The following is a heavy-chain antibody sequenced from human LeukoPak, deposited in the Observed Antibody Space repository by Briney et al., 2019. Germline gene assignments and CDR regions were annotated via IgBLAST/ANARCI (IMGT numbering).Heavy chain of an antibody. CDR1: GFTFSSYW. J-gene: IGHJ6*02. CDR2: INHNGNVN. CDR3: XRGGGLDV. Sequence: GSLRLSCAASGFTFSSYWMNWARQAPGKGLEWVASINHNGNVNYYVDSVKGRFTISRDNAKNSLYLQMSNLRAEDTAVYFCXRGGGLDVWGQGATVTVSS. D-gene: IGHD3-16*01. V-gene: IGHV3-7*03.